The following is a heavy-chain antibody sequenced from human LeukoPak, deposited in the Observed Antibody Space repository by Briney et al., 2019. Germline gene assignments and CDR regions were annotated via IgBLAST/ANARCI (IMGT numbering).Heavy chain of an antibody. J-gene: IGHJ4*02. CDR2: LNLDGSDK. Sequence: GGSLRLSCVVPGFAFSESWMSWVRQAPGKGLGWVASLNLDGSDKYYVDSVKGRFTISRDNAKNSLYLQMDSLRVEDTAVYYCAKGKRYPDYWGQGTLVTVSS. V-gene: IGHV3-7*03. CDR1: GFAFSESW. D-gene: IGHD1-1*01. CDR3: AKGKRYPDY.